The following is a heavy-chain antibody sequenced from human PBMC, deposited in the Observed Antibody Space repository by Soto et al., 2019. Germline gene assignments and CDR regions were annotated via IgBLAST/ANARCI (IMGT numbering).Heavy chain of an antibody. V-gene: IGHV3-23*01. J-gene: IGHJ6*02. CDR2: ISGSGRST. CDR3: AKDRRGVMDV. Sequence: EVQLLESGGGLVQPGGSLRLSCAASGFTFSDYDMSWVRQAPGKGLEWVSAISGSGRSTYYADSVKGRFTISRDNSKNTLYLQMNSLGAEDTAVYYCAKDRRGVMDVWGQGTTVTVSS. CDR1: GFTFSDYD. D-gene: IGHD3-10*01.